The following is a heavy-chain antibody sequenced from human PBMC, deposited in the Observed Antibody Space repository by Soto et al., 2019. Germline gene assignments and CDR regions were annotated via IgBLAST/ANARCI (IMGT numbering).Heavy chain of an antibody. D-gene: IGHD6-25*01. J-gene: IGHJ4*02. Sequence: QVQLVQSGAEVKKPGASVRVSCQASGYTFISFDINWVRQATGQGLAWMGWMNPNTGNTGYEQKFQGRVTMTRNTSIGTAYMELSSLTSEDTAVYYCARRKERSGPYYLDSWGQGTLVTVSS. CDR3: ARRKERSGPYYLDS. V-gene: IGHV1-8*01. CDR2: MNPNTGNT. CDR1: GYTFISFD.